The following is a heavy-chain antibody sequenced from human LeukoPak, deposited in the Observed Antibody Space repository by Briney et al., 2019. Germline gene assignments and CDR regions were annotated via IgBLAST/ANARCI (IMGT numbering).Heavy chain of an antibody. CDR3: ARHGDILTGYASPYD. Sequence: SETLSLTCAVYVGSFSGYHWNWIRQPPGKGPEWIGEINHSGSTNYNPSLKSRVTISVDTSKNQFSLKLSSVTAADTAVYYCARHGDILTGYASPYDWGQGTLVTVSS. J-gene: IGHJ4*02. CDR1: VGSFSGYH. D-gene: IGHD3-9*01. V-gene: IGHV4-34*01. CDR2: INHSGST.